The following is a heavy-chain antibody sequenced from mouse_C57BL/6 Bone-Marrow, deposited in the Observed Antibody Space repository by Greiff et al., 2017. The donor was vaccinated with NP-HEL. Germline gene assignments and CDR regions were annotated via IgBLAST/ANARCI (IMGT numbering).Heavy chain of an antibody. Sequence: ESGPGLVKPSQSLSLTCSVTGYSITSGYYWNWIRQFPGNKLEWMGYISYDGSNNYNPSLKIRISITRDTSKNQFFLKLNSVTTEDTATYYCASPFITTGGYYAMDYWGQGTSVTVSS. CDR3: ASPFITTGGYYAMDY. J-gene: IGHJ4*01. D-gene: IGHD1-1*01. CDR1: GYSITSGYY. CDR2: ISYDGSN. V-gene: IGHV3-6*01.